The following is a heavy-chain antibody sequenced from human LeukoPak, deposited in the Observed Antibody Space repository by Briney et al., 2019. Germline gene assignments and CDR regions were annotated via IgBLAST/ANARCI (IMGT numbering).Heavy chain of an antibody. CDR1: GFTFSSYA. Sequence: GGSLRLSCAASGFTFSSYAMSWVRQAPGKGLEWVSGISGSGGNTYYADSVKGRFAISRDNSKNTLYLQMNSLRAEDTAVYYCAKDVYGDYGGLDYWGQGTLVTVSS. V-gene: IGHV3-23*01. J-gene: IGHJ4*02. CDR3: AKDVYGDYGGLDY. CDR2: ISGSGGNT. D-gene: IGHD4-17*01.